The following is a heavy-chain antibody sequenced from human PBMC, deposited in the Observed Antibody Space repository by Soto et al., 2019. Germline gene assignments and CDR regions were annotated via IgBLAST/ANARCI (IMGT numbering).Heavy chain of an antibody. D-gene: IGHD5-12*01. V-gene: IGHV2-5*08. CDR2: IYWNDDK. CDR1: GFSLSTSGMR. J-gene: IGHJ5*02. CDR3: AHSIVATITSSDNWFDP. Sequence: SGPTLVNPTQTLTLTCTFSGFSLSTSGMRVSWIRQPPVKALEWLALIYWNDDKRYSPSLKSRLTITKDTSKNQVVLTMTNMDPVDTATYYCAHSIVATITSSDNWFDPWGQGTLVTVSS.